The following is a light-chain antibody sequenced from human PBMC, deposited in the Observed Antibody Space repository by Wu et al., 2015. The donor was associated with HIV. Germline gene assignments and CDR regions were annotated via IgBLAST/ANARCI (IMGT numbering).Light chain of an antibody. Sequence: EIVLTRSPATLSLSPGERATLSCRASQSFGSYVAWYQQKPGQAPRLLIYDTSNRATGIPARFSGGGSGTDFTLTISSLEPEDFAVYYCQLRTTWPLFGQGTKLEIK. CDR2: DTS. J-gene: IGKJ2*01. CDR1: QSFGSY. V-gene: IGKV3-11*01. CDR3: QLRTTWPL.